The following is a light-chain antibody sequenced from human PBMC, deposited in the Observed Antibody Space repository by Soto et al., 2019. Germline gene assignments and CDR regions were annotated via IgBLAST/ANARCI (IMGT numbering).Light chain of an antibody. CDR3: QQRYNWPWT. Sequence: EIVMTQSPATLSVSPGERATLSCRASQSVSSNLAWYQQKPGRAPRLLIYDTSNRATGIPARFSGSGSATDFTLTISSLEPEDFAVYYCQQRYNWPWTFGQGTKVDIK. CDR2: DTS. J-gene: IGKJ1*01. CDR1: QSVSSN. V-gene: IGKV3-11*01.